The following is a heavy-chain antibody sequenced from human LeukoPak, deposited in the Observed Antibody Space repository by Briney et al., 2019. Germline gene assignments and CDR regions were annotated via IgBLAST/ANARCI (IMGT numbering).Heavy chain of an antibody. CDR1: GGSISSSSYY. CDR3: ARDPYNGSYGDDYYYYMDV. J-gene: IGHJ6*03. Sequence: NPSETLSLTCTVSGGSISSSSYYWGWIRQPPGKGLEWIGSIYYSGSTYYNPSLKSRVTISVDTSKNQFSLKLSSVTAADTAVYYCARDPYNGSYGDDYYYYMDVWGKGTTVTISS. CDR2: IYYSGST. D-gene: IGHD1-26*01. V-gene: IGHV4-39*07.